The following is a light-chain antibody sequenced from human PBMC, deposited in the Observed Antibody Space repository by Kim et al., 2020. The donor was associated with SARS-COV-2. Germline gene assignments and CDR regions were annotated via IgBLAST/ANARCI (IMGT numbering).Light chain of an antibody. V-gene: IGKV3-15*01. Sequence: SPGEGVTLSCRVSQTVANHVAWYQQRPGQPPRLLIYGAYTRATDVPARFSGSGSGTEFTLTISSLQSEDFAVYYCQQYNDWPLTFGGGTKVDIK. CDR2: GAY. CDR1: QTVANH. CDR3: QQYNDWPLT. J-gene: IGKJ4*01.